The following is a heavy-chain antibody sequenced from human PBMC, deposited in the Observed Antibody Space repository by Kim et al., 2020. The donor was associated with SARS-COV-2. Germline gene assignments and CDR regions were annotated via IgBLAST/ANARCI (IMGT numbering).Heavy chain of an antibody. Sequence: GVGTYYADSVKGRFTISRDNSKNTVYLQMNSLRAEDTAVYYCARRSPVDYWGQGTLVTVSS. J-gene: IGHJ4*02. CDR2: GVGT. V-gene: IGHV3-23*01. CDR3: ARRSPVDY.